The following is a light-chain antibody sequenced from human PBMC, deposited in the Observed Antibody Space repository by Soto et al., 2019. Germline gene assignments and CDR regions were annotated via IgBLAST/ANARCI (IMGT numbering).Light chain of an antibody. CDR3: QQVNSLPYT. V-gene: IGKV1-9*01. Sequence: DIQLTQSPSFLSASVGDSVTITCRASQAISTYIVWYQQKSGRAPQLLVYGASILQSGVPSRFSGSGSRTEFTLTISSLLPEDFASYYCQQVNSLPYTFGQGT. CDR1: QAISTY. CDR2: GAS. J-gene: IGKJ2*01.